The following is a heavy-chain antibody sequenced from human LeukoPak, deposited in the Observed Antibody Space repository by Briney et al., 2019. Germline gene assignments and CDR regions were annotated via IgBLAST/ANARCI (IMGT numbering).Heavy chain of an antibody. D-gene: IGHD3-3*01. CDR3: ARDQTIFGVVGAFDI. Sequence: SQTLSLTCTVSGGSISSGGYYWGWIRQHPGKGLEWIGYIYYSGSTYYNPSLKSRVTISVDTSKNQFSLKLSSVTAADTAVYYCARDQTIFGVVGAFDIWGQGTMVTVSS. CDR2: IYYSGST. V-gene: IGHV4-31*03. J-gene: IGHJ3*02. CDR1: GGSISSGGYY.